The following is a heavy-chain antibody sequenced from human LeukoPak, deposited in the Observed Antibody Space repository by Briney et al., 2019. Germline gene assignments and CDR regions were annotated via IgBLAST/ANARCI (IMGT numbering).Heavy chain of an antibody. CDR1: GYTFTSYD. D-gene: IGHD3-10*01. CDR2: MNPNSGNT. CDR3: ARGLRITMVRGVKEVIYYFDY. J-gene: IGHJ4*02. V-gene: IGHV1-8*03. Sequence: ASVKVSCKASGYTFTSYDINWVRQATGQGLEWMGWMNPNSGNTGYAQKFQGRVTITRNTSISTAYMELSSLRSEDTAVYYCARGLRITMVRGVKEVIYYFDYWGQGTLVTVSS.